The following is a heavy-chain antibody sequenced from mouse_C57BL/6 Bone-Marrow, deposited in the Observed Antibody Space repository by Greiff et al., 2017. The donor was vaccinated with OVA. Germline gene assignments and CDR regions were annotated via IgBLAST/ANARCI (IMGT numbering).Heavy chain of an antibody. CDR1: GFTFSDYR. CDR3: ARNGSSYDAMDY. Sequence: EVQRVESGGGLVKPGGSLKISCAASGFTFSDYRMHWVRQAPEQGLEWVAYISSGSSTTYYADKVKGRFTISRDNAKNTLFLQMTSLRSEDTAMYYCARNGSSYDAMDYWGQGTSVTVSS. J-gene: IGHJ4*01. CDR2: ISSGSSTT. V-gene: IGHV5-17*01. D-gene: IGHD1-1*01.